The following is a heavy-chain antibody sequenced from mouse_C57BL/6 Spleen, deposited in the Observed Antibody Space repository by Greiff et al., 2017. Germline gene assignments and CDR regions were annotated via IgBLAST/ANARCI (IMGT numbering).Heavy chain of an antibody. CDR2: ISSGSSTI. CDR1: GFTFSDYG. D-gene: IGHD2-1*01. V-gene: IGHV5-17*01. Sequence: EVKVEESGGGLVKPGGSLKLSCAASGFTFSDYGMHWVRQAPEKGLEWVAYISSGSSTIYYADTVKGRFTISRDNAKNTLFLQMTSLRSEDTAMYYCARGGKILFFDYWGQGTTLTVSS. J-gene: IGHJ2*01. CDR3: ARGGKILFFDY.